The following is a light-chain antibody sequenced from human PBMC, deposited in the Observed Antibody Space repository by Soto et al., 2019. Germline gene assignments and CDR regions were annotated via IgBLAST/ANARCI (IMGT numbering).Light chain of an antibody. Sequence: DIQMTQSPSSLSASVGDRVTITCRASQSISSYLNWYQQKQGKAPKLLIYAASSLQSGVPSRFSGSGSGTDFTLTISSLQPEDFATYYCQQSYSLPFFGQGTRLEIK. CDR2: AAS. CDR1: QSISSY. J-gene: IGKJ5*01. CDR3: QQSYSLPF. V-gene: IGKV1-39*01.